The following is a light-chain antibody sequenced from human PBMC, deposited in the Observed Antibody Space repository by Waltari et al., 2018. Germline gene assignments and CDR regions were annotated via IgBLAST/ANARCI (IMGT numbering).Light chain of an antibody. Sequence: QSALTQPASVSGSPGQSITIPCTGTSSDVGGYNYFSWYQQHPGKVPKLLIFDVSNRPSGVSTRFSGSKSGNTASLTISGLQAEDESDYYCCSFTSRSTWVFGGGTKLTVL. J-gene: IGLJ3*02. CDR2: DVS. V-gene: IGLV2-14*01. CDR3: CSFTSRSTWV. CDR1: SSDVGGYNY.